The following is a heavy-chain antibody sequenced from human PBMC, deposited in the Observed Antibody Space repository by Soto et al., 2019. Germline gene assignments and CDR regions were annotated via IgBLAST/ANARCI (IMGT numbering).Heavy chain of an antibody. D-gene: IGHD3-16*01. CDR1: GFTFSSYS. CDR3: ARGWGGDLKAFDI. V-gene: IGHV3-21*01. CDR2: ISSSSSYI. Sequence: EVQLVESGGGLVKPGGSLRLSCAASGFTFSSYSMNWVRQAPGKGLEWVSSISSSSSYIYYADSVKGRFTISRDNSKNPLDLQMNRLGAEDTAVYFCARGWGGDLKAFDIWGQGTMVTVSS. J-gene: IGHJ3*02.